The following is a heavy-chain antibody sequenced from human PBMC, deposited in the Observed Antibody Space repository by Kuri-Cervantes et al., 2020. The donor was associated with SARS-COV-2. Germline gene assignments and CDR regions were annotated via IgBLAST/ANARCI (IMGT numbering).Heavy chain of an antibody. D-gene: IGHD7-27*01. CDR2: IYPDDSDT. V-gene: IGHV5-51*01. CDR1: GYSFTSYW. J-gene: IGHJ2*01. CDR3: ARPELGNSRGWYFDL. Sequence: GESLKISCKGSGYSFTSYWIGWVRQMPGKGLEWMGIIYPDDSDTRYSPSFQGQVTISADKSISTAYLQWSSLEASDTAMYYCARPELGNSRGWYFDLWGRGTLVTVSS.